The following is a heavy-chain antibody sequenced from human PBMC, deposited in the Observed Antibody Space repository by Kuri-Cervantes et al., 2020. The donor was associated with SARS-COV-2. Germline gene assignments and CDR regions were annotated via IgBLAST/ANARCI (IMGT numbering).Heavy chain of an antibody. CDR3: ARPAETGTRFDY. CDR1: GFTFSSYS. D-gene: IGHD1-1*01. Sequence: GGSLRLSCAASGFTFSSYSMNWVRQAPGKGLEWVSSISSSSSYIYYADSVKGRFTISRGNAKNSLYLQMNSLRAEDTAVYYCARPAETGTRFDYWGHGTLVTVSS. V-gene: IGHV3-21*01. CDR2: ISSSSSYI. J-gene: IGHJ4*01.